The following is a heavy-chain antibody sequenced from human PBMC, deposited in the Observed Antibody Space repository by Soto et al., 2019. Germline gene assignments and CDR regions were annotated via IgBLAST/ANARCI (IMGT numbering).Heavy chain of an antibody. Sequence: SETLSLTCTVSGGSISSYYWSWIRQPPGKGLEWIGYIYYSGSTNYNPSLKSRVTISVDTTKNQFSLKLSSVTAADTAVYYCARAHDSSGYYPDYYYGMDVWGQGTTVTVSS. J-gene: IGHJ6*02. D-gene: IGHD3-22*01. CDR2: IYYSGST. V-gene: IGHV4-59*01. CDR1: GGSISSYY. CDR3: ARAHDSSGYYPDYYYGMDV.